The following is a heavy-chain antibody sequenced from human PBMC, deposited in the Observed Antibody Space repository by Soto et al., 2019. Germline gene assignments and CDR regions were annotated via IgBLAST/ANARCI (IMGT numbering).Heavy chain of an antibody. V-gene: IGHV5-10-1*01. CDR1: GYSLATYW. D-gene: IGHD2-15*01. CDR2: IDPSDSYI. CDR3: ARLGDCSGGSCFSRYYYHGMDV. Sequence: GESLKISCKSSGYSLATYWITWVRQMPGKGLAWMGRIDPSDSYINYSPSFQGRVTISADKSLNTAYLQWSSLEASDTAMYYCARLGDCSGGSCFSRYYYHGMDVWGQGTTVTVSS. J-gene: IGHJ6*02.